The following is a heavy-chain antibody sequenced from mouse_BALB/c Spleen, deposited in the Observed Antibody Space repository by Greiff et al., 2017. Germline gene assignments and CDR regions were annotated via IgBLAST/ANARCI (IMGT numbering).Heavy chain of an antibody. Sequence: EVQLQQSGPGLVKPSQSLSLTCTVTGYSITSYYAWNWIRQFPGNKLEWMGYISYSGSTSYNPSLKSRISITRDTSKNQFFLQLNSVTTEDTATYYCARCYYGSSSYYFDYWGQGTTLTVSS. V-gene: IGHV3-2*02. D-gene: IGHD1-1*01. CDR1: GYSITSYYA. CDR3: ARCYYGSSSYYFDY. J-gene: IGHJ2*01. CDR2: ISYSGST.